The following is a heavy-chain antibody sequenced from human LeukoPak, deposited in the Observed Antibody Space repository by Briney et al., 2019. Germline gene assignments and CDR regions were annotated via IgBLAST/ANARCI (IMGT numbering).Heavy chain of an antibody. V-gene: IGHV4-39*07. Sequence: SETLSLTCTVSGGSISSSSYYWGWIRRPPGKGLEWIGSIYYSGSTYYNPSLKSRVTISVDTSKNQFSLKLSSVTAADTAVYYCARDRGTWNDDGFDYWGQGTLVTVSS. D-gene: IGHD1-1*01. CDR2: IYYSGST. CDR1: GGSISSSSYY. CDR3: ARDRGTWNDDGFDY. J-gene: IGHJ4*02.